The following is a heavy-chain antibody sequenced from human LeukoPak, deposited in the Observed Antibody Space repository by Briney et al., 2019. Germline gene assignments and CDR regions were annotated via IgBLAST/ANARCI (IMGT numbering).Heavy chain of an antibody. CDR3: AKGSGYDTDFDC. V-gene: IGHV3-23*01. CDR1: GFTFSTYV. D-gene: IGHD3-9*01. CDR2: VSDTGDT. J-gene: IGHJ4*02. Sequence: GGSLRLSCATSGFTFSTYVMSWVRQAPGKGLEWISGVSDTGDTYYADSVTGRFTISRDNSKNTLYLQMNSLTAEDTAVYYCAKGSGYDTDFDCWGQGTLVTVSS.